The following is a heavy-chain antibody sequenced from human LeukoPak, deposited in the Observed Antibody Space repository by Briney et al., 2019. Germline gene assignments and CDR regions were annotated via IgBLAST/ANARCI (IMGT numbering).Heavy chain of an antibody. CDR2: ISSSGYTI. Sequence: PGGSLRLSCAASGFTFSDYYMSWFRQAPGKGLEWVSYISSSGYTIYYADSVKGRFTISRDNAKNSLYLQMNSLRAEDTAVYYCAKAGYSSGCYDFWGQGTLVTVSS. J-gene: IGHJ4*02. V-gene: IGHV3-11*01. CDR1: GFTFSDYY. CDR3: AKAGYSSGCYDF. D-gene: IGHD6-19*01.